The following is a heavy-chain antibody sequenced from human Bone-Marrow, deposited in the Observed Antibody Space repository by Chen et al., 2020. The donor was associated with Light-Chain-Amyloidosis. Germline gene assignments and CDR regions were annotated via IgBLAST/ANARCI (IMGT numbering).Heavy chain of an antibody. CDR1: GFTFDDYA. J-gene: IGHJ3*02. Sequence: VNLVESGGGLVQPGRSLRLSWSASGFTFDDYAMHWVRQAPGKGLEWVSGISWNSGSIGYADSVKGRFTISRDNAKNSLYLQMNSLRAEDMALYYCAKDPLHSSSGAFDIWGQGTMVTVSS. CDR3: AKDPLHSSSGAFDI. V-gene: IGHV3-9*03. D-gene: IGHD6-6*01. CDR2: ISWNSGSI.